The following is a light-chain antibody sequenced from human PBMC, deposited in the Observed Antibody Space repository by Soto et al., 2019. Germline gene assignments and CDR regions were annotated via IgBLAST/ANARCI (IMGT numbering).Light chain of an antibody. CDR1: QSVNTN. CDR2: GAS. Sequence: EIVMTQSPATLSVSPGESATLSCRASQSVNTNLAWFQQKPGQAPRLLIYGASTRATNIPARFSGSGSGTEFTLPISSLQSEDFAVYYCQQYNNWPPWTFGQGTKVEIK. CDR3: QQYNNWPPWT. V-gene: IGKV3-15*01. J-gene: IGKJ1*01.